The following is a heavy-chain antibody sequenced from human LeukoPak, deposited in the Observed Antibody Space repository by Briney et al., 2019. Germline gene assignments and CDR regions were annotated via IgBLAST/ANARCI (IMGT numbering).Heavy chain of an antibody. Sequence: KPSETLSLTCTVSVAPLSSNYWSWIRQPPGKGLEWIGSIYHSGGVNYNPSLKSRVTISADTSKNQFSLKLNSVTAADTAVYYCARDRSPSWFYSWGQGTLVNVFS. CDR2: IYHSGGV. V-gene: IGHV4-59*01. CDR3: ARDRSPSWFYS. J-gene: IGHJ5*01. CDR1: VAPLSSNY.